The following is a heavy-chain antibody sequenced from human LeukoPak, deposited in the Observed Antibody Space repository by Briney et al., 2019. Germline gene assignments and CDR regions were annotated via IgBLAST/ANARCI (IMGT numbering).Heavy chain of an antibody. Sequence: ASVKVSCKASGYTFTNYGFSWVGQAPRQGLEWMGWISPYNGNRRYVQKFQGRVTMTTDTSTSTTYMELRSLQSDDTALYYCARDDRGGSWSWFHPWGQGTLVTVTS. CDR3: ARDDRGGSWSWFHP. V-gene: IGHV1-18*04. CDR1: GYTFTNYG. CDR2: ISPYNGNR. J-gene: IGHJ5*02. D-gene: IGHD6-13*01.